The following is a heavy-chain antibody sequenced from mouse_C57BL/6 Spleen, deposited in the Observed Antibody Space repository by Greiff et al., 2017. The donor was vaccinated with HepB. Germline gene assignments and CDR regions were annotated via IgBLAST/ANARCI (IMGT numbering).Heavy chain of an antibody. D-gene: IGHD4-1*01. J-gene: IGHJ4*01. CDR3: ARQLGHAMDY. CDR2: ISYLAYSI. Sequence: EVQLVESGGGLVQPGGSLKLSCAASGFTFSDYGMAWVRQAPRKGPEWVAFISYLAYSIYYADTVTGRFTISRENAKNTVYLEMSSLRSEDTAMYYGARQLGHAMDYWGQGTSFTVSS. CDR1: GFTFSDYG. V-gene: IGHV5-15*04.